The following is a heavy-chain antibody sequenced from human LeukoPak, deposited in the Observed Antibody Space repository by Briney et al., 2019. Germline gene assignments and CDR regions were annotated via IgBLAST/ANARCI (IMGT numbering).Heavy chain of an antibody. V-gene: IGHV5-51*07. Sequence: GESLKISCKGSGYSFASYWIGWVHQMPGKGPEWMGIINPGDSDTRYSPSFQDQVTMSVDKSISTAYLQWTSLKASDTGMYYCARLSSSWSFDYWGQGTLVTVSS. CDR2: INPGDSDT. CDR1: GYSFASYW. J-gene: IGHJ4*02. CDR3: ARLSSSWSFDY. D-gene: IGHD6-13*01.